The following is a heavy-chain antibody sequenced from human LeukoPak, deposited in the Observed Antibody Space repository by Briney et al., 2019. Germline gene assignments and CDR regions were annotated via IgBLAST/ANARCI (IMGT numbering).Heavy chain of an antibody. V-gene: IGHV1-69-2*01. CDR2: VDPEDGET. CDR1: GYTFTDYY. Sequence: ASVKISCKVSGYTFTDYYMHWVQQAPGKGLEWMGLVDPEDGETIYAEKFQGRVTITADTSTDTAYMELSSLRSEDTAVYYCATGSTSDAFDIWGQGTMVTVSS. CDR3: ATGSTSDAFDI. J-gene: IGHJ3*02. D-gene: IGHD2-2*01.